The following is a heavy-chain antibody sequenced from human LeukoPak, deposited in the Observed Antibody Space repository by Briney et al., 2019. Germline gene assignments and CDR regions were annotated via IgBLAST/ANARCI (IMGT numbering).Heavy chain of an antibody. CDR1: GYTFTGYY. D-gene: IGHD3-10*01. CDR3: ARLYYYGSGSYYNLDY. Sequence: ASVKVSCKASGYTFTGYYMHWVRQAPGQGLEWMGWINPNSGGTNYAQKFQGRVTMTRDTSISTAYMELSRLRSDDTAVYYCARLYYYGSGSYYNLDYWGQGTLVTVSP. CDR2: INPNSGGT. J-gene: IGHJ4*02. V-gene: IGHV1-2*02.